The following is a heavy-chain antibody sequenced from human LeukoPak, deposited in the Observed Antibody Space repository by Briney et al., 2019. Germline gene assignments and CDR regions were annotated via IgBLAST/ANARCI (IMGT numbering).Heavy chain of an antibody. CDR3: ARAAGEMATIRY. CDR1: GFTFSSYS. D-gene: IGHD5-24*01. J-gene: IGHJ4*02. Sequence: GSLRLSCAASGFTFSSYSMNWVRQAPGKGLEWVSSISSSSSYIYYADSVKGRFTISRDNAKNSLYLQMNSLRAEDTAVYYCARAAGEMATIRYWGQGTLVTVSS. CDR2: ISSSSSYI. V-gene: IGHV3-21*01.